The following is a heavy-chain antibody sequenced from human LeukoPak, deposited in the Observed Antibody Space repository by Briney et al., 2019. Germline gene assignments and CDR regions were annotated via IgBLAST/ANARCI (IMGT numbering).Heavy chain of an antibody. CDR2: ISAYNGNT. J-gene: IGHJ4*02. V-gene: IGHV1-18*01. CDR3: ARDAITMIRGVIDY. D-gene: IGHD3-10*01. Sequence: GASVKVSCKASGYTFTSYGISWVRQAPGQGLEWMGWISAYNGNTNYAQKLQGRVTMTTDTSTSTAYMELRSLRSDDTAVYYCARDAITMIRGVIDYWGQGTLVTVSS. CDR1: GYTFTSYG.